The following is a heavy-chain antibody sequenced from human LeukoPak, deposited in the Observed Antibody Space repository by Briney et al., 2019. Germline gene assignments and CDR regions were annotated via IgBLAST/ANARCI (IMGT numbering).Heavy chain of an antibody. Sequence: SETLSLTCTVSAGSINSYYWSWIRQPAGKGLEWIGRISTSGSTNYNPSLKSRVTMSIDTSKNQFSLKLSSMTAADTAIYYCARDPASGLDYWGQGTLVTVSS. V-gene: IGHV4-4*07. CDR1: AGSINSYY. CDR2: ISTSGST. CDR3: ARDPASGLDY. J-gene: IGHJ4*02. D-gene: IGHD3-10*01.